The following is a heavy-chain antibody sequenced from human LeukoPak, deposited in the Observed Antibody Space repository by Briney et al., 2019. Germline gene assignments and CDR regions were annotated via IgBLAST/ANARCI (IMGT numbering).Heavy chain of an antibody. V-gene: IGHV3-21*01. CDR1: GFSFSTYS. CDR3: ASSGYYYNWFDP. CDR2: ISSSSYI. Sequence: GGSLRLSCAASGFSFSTYSMNWVRQAPGKGLEWVSSISSSSYIYYADSVKGRFTMSRDNAKNSVYLQMNSLRAEDTAVYYCASSGYYYNWFDPWGQGTLVTVSS. D-gene: IGHD3-22*01. J-gene: IGHJ5*02.